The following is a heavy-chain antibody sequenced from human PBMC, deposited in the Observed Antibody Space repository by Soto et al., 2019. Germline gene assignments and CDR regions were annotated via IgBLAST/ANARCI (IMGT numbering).Heavy chain of an antibody. Sequence: GASVKVSCKASGYTFSSDDINWVRQATGQGLEWMGWMNPISGNTGYAQKFQGRVTMTRNTATSTAYMELSSLRSEDTAVYYCARSRLGYFDYWGQGTLVTVSS. J-gene: IGHJ4*02. CDR2: MNPISGNT. D-gene: IGHD3-9*01. CDR1: GYTFSSDD. CDR3: ARSRLGYFDY. V-gene: IGHV1-8*01.